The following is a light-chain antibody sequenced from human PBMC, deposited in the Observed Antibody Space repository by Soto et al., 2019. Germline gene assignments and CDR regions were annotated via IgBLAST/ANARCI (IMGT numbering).Light chain of an antibody. CDR2: NNN. Sequence: QSVLTQPPSASGTPGQRVAISCSGSSSNIGDNAVNWYQQLPETAPKLLIYNNNQRPSGVPDRFSGSKSGTSASLAISGLQSEDEADYYCAAWDDSLRGWVFGGGTKLTVL. CDR1: SSNIGDNA. V-gene: IGLV1-44*01. J-gene: IGLJ3*02. CDR3: AAWDDSLRGWV.